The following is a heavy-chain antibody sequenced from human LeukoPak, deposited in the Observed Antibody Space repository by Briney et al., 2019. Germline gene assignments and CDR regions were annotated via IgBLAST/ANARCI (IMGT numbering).Heavy chain of an antibody. V-gene: IGHV3-53*01. Sequence: GGSLRLSCAASGFTVITNSISWVRQAPGKGLEWVSVIYNDGRTYYANSVKGRFTISRDNSKNTLFLQMNSLRAEDTAVYFCARVDYGDDYWGQGTVVTVSS. CDR3: ARVDYGDDY. CDR1: GFTVITNS. J-gene: IGHJ4*02. D-gene: IGHD4-17*01. CDR2: IYNDGRT.